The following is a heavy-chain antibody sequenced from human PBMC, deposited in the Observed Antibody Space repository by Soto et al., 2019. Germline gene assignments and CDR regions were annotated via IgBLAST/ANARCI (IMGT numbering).Heavy chain of an antibody. CDR1: GDSLSSSNW. V-gene: IGHV4-4*02. Sequence: PSETLSLTCAVSGDSLSSSNWWTWVRQLPGKGLEWIGEIYHSGSTNYNPSLKSRVTISVDKSKNQFSLNLSSVTAADTAIYYCASSSYRYYGMDVWGQGTTVTVSS. CDR2: IYHSGST. CDR3: ASSSYRYYGMDV. D-gene: IGHD2-21*01. J-gene: IGHJ6*02.